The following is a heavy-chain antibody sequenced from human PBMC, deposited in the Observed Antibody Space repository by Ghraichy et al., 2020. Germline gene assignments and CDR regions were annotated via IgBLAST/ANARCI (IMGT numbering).Heavy chain of an antibody. CDR2: IYSGGST. V-gene: IGHV3-66*01. D-gene: IGHD1-26*01. J-gene: IGHJ5*02. CDR1: GFTVSSNY. Sequence: GGSLRLSCAASGFTVSSNYMSWVRQAPGKGLEWVSVIYSGGSTYYADSVKGRFTISRDNSKNTLYLQMNSLRAEDTAVYYCARVAGRVSSHWFAPWGQGTLVTVSS. CDR3: ARVAGRVSSHWFAP.